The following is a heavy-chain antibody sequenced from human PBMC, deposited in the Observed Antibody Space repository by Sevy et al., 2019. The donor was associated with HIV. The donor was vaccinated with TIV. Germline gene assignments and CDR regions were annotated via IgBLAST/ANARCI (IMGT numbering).Heavy chain of an antibody. J-gene: IGHJ6*03. CDR3: AKDSSAYYYYYMDV. Sequence: GGSLRLSCAASGFTFSSYAMSWVRQAPGKGLEWVSAISGSGGSTYYADSVKGRFTISRDNSKNTLYLQMNSLRAEDTAVYYCAKDSSAYYYYYMDVWGKGTTVTVSS. V-gene: IGHV3-23*01. D-gene: IGHD3-22*01. CDR1: GFTFSSYA. CDR2: ISGSGGST.